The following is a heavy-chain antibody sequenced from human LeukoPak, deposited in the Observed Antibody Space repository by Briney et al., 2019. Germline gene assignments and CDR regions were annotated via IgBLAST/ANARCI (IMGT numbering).Heavy chain of an antibody. CDR3: AKTGNAFDI. J-gene: IGHJ3*02. D-gene: IGHD1-14*01. CDR1: GFTFSSYG. CDR2: IRHDGSNK. V-gene: IGHV3-30*02. Sequence: GGSLRLSCAASGFTFSSYGMHWVRQAPGKGLEWVAFIRHDGSNKYYADSVKGRFTISIDHSKNTLYLQMNSLRAEDTAVYYCAKTGNAFDIWGQGTMVTVSS.